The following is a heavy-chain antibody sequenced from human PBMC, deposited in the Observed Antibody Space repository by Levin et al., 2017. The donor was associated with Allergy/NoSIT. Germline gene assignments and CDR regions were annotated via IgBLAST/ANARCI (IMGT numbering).Heavy chain of an antibody. Sequence: PGGSLRLSCAASGFTFSSYAMHWVRQAPGKGLEWVAVISYDGSNKYYADSVKGRFTISRDNSKNTLYLQMNSLRAEDTAVYYCAREQLEESGRKGYDILTCYYPGAFDIWGQGTMVTVSS. CDR2: ISYDGSNK. V-gene: IGHV3-30-3*01. CDR1: GFTFSSYA. D-gene: IGHD3-9*01. CDR3: AREQLEESGRKGYDILTCYYPGAFDI. J-gene: IGHJ3*02.